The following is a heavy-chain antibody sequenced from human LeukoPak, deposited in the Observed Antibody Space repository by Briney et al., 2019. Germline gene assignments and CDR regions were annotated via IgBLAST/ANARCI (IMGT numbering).Heavy chain of an antibody. CDR1: GYTFTNFA. V-gene: IGHV7-4-1*02. D-gene: IGHD3-10*01. J-gene: IGHJ5*02. CDR3: ARGLERRPRGWFDP. CDR2: INTNTGNP. Sequence: VASVKVSCKASGYTFTNFAINWVRQAPGQGLEWMGWINTNTGNPTYAQGFTGRFVFSLDTSVSTAYLETSSLKAEDTAIYYCARGLERRPRGWFDPWGQGTLVTVSS.